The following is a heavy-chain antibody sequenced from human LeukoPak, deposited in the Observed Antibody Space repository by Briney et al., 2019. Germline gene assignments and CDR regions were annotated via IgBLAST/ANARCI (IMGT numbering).Heavy chain of an antibody. V-gene: IGHV4-31*03. CDR3: ARVTYCSSTSCYVYYFDY. D-gene: IGHD2-2*01. J-gene: IGHJ4*02. CDR2: IYYSGST. CDR1: GGSISSGGYY. Sequence: PSQTLSLTCNVSGGSISSGGYYWSWIRQHPGKGLEWIGYIYYSGSTYYNPSLKSRVTISVDTSKNQFSLKLSSVTAADTAVYYCARVTYCSSTSCYVYYFDYWGQGTLVTVSS.